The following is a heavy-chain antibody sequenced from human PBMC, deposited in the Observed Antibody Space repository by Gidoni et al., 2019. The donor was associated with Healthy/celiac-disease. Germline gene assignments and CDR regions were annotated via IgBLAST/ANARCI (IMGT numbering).Heavy chain of an antibody. CDR2: IYYSGRT. J-gene: IGHJ5*02. Sequence: QLQLQESGPGLVKPSETLSLTCTVSGVPISRSSYYWGWIRQHPGKGLEWIGSIYYSGRTYYNPSRKSRVTITVDTSKNQFSLKLSSVTAADTAVYYCARHDSVGAAGVVNWFDPWGQGTLVTVSS. V-gene: IGHV4-39*01. D-gene: IGHD2-15*01. CDR3: ARHDSVGAAGVVNWFDP. CDR1: GVPISRSSYY.